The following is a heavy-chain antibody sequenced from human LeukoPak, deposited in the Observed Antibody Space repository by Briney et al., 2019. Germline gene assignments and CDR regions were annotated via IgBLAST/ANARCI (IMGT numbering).Heavy chain of an antibody. CDR1: GGSISSSSYY. Sequence: SETLSLTCTVSGGSISSSSYYWGGIRQPPGEGLEWIGSIYYSGSTYYNPSLKSRVTISVDTSKNQFSLKLTSVTAADTAVYYCARSRQWGGYDYYYYMDVWGKGTTVTISS. J-gene: IGHJ6*03. CDR2: IYYSGST. V-gene: IGHV4-39*07. CDR3: ARSRQWGGYDYYYYMDV. D-gene: IGHD5-12*01.